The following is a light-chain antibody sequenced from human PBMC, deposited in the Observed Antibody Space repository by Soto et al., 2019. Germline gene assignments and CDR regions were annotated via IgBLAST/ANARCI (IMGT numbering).Light chain of an antibody. CDR2: GAS. V-gene: IGKV3-20*01. CDR3: QQYGRSPGLFT. J-gene: IGKJ3*01. CDR1: QSVSNTY. Sequence: EIGLTRSPGTLSLSPGERATLSCRARQSVSNTYLAWYQQKPGQAPRLLIYGASSRATGIPDRFSGSGSGTDFTLTISRLEPEDFAVYYCQQYGRSPGLFTFGPGTKVDIK.